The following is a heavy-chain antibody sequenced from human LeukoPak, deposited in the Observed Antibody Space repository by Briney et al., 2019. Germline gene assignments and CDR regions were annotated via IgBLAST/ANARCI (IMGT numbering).Heavy chain of an antibody. CDR1: GFAFSSYW. V-gene: IGHV3-7*01. D-gene: IGHD1-26*01. CDR2: IKQDGSEK. CDR3: ATFSGSYPEGWYYFDY. Sequence: GGSLRLSCAASGFAFSSYWMSWVRQAPGKGLEWVANIKQDGSEKYYVDSVKGRFTISRDNAKNSLYLQMNSLRAEDTAVYYCATFSGSYPEGWYYFDYWGQGTLVTVSS. J-gene: IGHJ4*02.